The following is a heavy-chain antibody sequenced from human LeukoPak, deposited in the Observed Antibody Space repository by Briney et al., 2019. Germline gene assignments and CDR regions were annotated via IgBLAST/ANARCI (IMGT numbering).Heavy chain of an antibody. D-gene: IGHD5-24*01. CDR3: ARARGRNFDY. CDR2: IYYSGST. Sequence: SETLSLTCTVSGGSISSYYWSWIRQPPGKGLEWIGYIYYSGSTNYNPSLKSRVTISVDTSKNRFSLKLSSVTAADTAVYYCARARGRNFDYWGQGTLVTVSS. CDR1: GGSISSYY. J-gene: IGHJ4*02. V-gene: IGHV4-59*01.